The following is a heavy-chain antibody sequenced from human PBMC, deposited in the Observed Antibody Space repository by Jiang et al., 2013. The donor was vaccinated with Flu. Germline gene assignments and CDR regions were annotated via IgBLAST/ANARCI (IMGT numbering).Heavy chain of an antibody. D-gene: IGHD6-13*01. V-gene: IGHV3-64*01. CDR2: ISSNGGST. Sequence: VQLVESGGGLVQPGGSLRLSCAASGFTFSSYAMHWVRQAPGKGLEYVSAISSNGGSTYYANSVKGRFTISRDNSKNTLYLQMGSLRAEDMAVYYCARDALRGSSWYPPYYYYYYGMDVWGQGTTVTVSS. CDR1: GFTFSSYA. J-gene: IGHJ6*02. CDR3: ARDALRGSSWYPPYYYYYYGMDV.